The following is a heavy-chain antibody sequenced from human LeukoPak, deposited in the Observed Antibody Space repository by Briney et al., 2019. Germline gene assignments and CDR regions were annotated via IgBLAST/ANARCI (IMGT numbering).Heavy chain of an antibody. J-gene: IGHJ4*02. Sequence: ASVKVSCKASGDSFTGYYMHWVRQAPGQGLEWMGWINPNSGGTNYAQKFQGRVTMTRDTSISTAYMELSRLRSDDTAVYYCARATTREYYFDYWGQGTLVTVSS. CDR1: GDSFTGYY. D-gene: IGHD1-1*01. V-gene: IGHV1-2*02. CDR2: INPNSGGT. CDR3: ARATTREYYFDY.